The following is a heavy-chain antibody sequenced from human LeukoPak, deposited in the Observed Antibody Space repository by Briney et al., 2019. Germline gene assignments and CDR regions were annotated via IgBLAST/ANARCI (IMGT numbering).Heavy chain of an antibody. CDR2: INPSGGST. D-gene: IGHD1-26*01. Sequence: ASVTVSYKASGYTFTSYYMHWVRQAPGQGLEWMGIINPSGGSTSYAQKFQGRVTMTRDTSTSTVYMELSSLRSEDTAVYYCARGVGATVFDYWGQGTLVTVSS. CDR3: ARGVGATVFDY. V-gene: IGHV1-46*01. CDR1: GYTFTSYY. J-gene: IGHJ4*02.